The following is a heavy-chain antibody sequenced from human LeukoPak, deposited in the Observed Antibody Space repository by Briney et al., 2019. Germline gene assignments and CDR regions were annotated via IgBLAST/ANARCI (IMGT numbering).Heavy chain of an antibody. D-gene: IGHD5-18*01. V-gene: IGHV4-34*01. CDR3: ARGLGYSYGHLSWYFDL. Sequence: SETLSLTCAVYGGSFSGYYWSWIRQPPGKGLEWIGEINHSGSTNYNPSLKSRVTISVDTSKNQFSLKLSSVTAADTTVYYCARGLGYSYGHLSWYFDLWGRGTLVTVSS. CDR2: INHSGST. J-gene: IGHJ2*01. CDR1: GGSFSGYY.